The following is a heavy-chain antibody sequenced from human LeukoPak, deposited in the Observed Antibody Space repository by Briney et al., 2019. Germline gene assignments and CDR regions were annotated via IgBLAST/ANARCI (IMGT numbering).Heavy chain of an antibody. Sequence: SETLSLTCAVYGGSFSGYYWSWIRQPPGKGLEWTGEINHSGSTNYNPSLKSRVTISVDTSKNQFSLKLSSVTAADTAVYYCARDSVITIFGVVSDYYYYGMDVWGQGTTVTVSS. CDR3: ARDSVITIFGVVSDYYYYGMDV. CDR1: GGSFSGYY. V-gene: IGHV4-34*01. D-gene: IGHD3-3*01. CDR2: INHSGST. J-gene: IGHJ6*02.